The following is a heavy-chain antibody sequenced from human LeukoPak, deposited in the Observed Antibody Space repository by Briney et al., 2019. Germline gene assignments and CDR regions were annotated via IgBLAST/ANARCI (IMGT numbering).Heavy chain of an antibody. J-gene: IGHJ4*02. V-gene: IGHV3-30-3*01. CDR3: ARSVELKYSYGSGTAYYFDY. CDR2: ISYDGSNK. D-gene: IGHD3-10*01. CDR1: GFTFSSYA. Sequence: GGSLGLSCAASGFTFSSYAMHWVRQAPGKGLEWVAVISYDGSNKYYADSVKGRFTISRDNSKNTLYLQINSLRAEDTAVYYCARSVELKYSYGSGTAYYFDYWGQGTLVTVSS.